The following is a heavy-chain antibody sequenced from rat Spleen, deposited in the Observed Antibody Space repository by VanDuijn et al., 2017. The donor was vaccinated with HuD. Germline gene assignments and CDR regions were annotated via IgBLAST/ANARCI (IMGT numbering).Heavy chain of an antibody. CDR1: GFTYSNYV. CDR3: AKDITTFDY. V-gene: IGHV5S13*01. J-gene: IGHJ2*01. CDR2: ISTGGGNN. D-gene: IGHD1-10*01. Sequence: EVQLVESGGGLVQPGRSLKLSCAASGFTYSNYVMAWVRQAPTKGLEWVASISTGGGNNYYRNAVKGRFTISRDNAKNTLYLKLDSLSSEETATYYLAKDITTFDYWGQGVMVTVSS.